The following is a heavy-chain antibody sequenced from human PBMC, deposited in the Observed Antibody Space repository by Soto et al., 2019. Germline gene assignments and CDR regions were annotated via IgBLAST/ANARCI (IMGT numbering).Heavy chain of an antibody. J-gene: IGHJ4*02. CDR3: AKDFADTAMGYYFDY. D-gene: IGHD5-18*01. CDR1: GFTFSSYG. Sequence: QVQLVESGGGVVQPGRSLRLSCAASGFTFSSYGMHWVRQAPGKGLEWVAVISYDGSNKYYADSVKGRFTISRDNSKNTLYLQMNSLRAEDTAVYYCAKDFADTAMGYYFDYWGQGTLVTVSS. V-gene: IGHV3-30*18. CDR2: ISYDGSNK.